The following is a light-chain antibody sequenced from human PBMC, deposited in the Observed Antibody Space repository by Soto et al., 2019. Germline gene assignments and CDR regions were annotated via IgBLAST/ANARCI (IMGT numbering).Light chain of an antibody. J-gene: IGKJ4*01. CDR1: QSVSSK. CDR3: QQYNNWPLT. CDR2: AAS. Sequence: ETVMTQSPATLSLSPGERVTLSCRASQSVSSKLAWYQQKPGQAPRLLIYAASARATGIPDRFSGRGSGTDFTLTISRLEPEDFAVYYCQQYNNWPLTFGGGTKVDIK. V-gene: IGKV3D-15*01.